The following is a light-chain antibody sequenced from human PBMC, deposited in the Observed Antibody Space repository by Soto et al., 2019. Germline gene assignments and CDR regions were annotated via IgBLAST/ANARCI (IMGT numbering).Light chain of an antibody. CDR1: SSDV. CDR2: EVS. CDR3: SSYTSDIPR. J-gene: IGLJ1*01. V-gene: IGLV2-14*01. Sequence: QSALTQPASVSGSPGQSITISCTGASSDVSWYQQHPGKAPKLMIYEVSNRPSGVSNRFSGSKSGNTASLTISGLQTEDEADYYCSSYTSDIPRIGTGSKGTVL.